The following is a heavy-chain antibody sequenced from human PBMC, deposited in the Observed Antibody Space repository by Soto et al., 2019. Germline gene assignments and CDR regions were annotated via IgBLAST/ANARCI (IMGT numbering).Heavy chain of an antibody. CDR2: ISFDGSRT. D-gene: IGHD3-22*01. CDR1: GFLLSNYA. Sequence: QVQLVESGGGVVQPGRSLRLSCAASGFLLSNYAMHWVRQAPGKGLEWLGVISFDGSRTHYAGAMEGRFTISRDTSKNTLYLQMNSLRAEDTALYFCGREQNSGYYRTADSWGQGTLVTVSS. CDR3: GREQNSGYYRTADS. J-gene: IGHJ4*02. V-gene: IGHV3-30*14.